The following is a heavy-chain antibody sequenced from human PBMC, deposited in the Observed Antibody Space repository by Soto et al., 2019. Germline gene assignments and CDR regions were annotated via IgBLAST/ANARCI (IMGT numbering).Heavy chain of an antibody. CDR2: ISGSGDVI. CDR3: ARAPDCGEGSCYRHFDL. D-gene: IGHD2-15*01. CDR1: AFKFSDYY. J-gene: IGHJ4*02. Sequence: QVQLVESGGGLVKPGGSLRLSCAASAFKFSDYYMSWVRQAPGKGLEWVSYISGSGDVIYYAVSVKGRFTISRDNDKKSVHLQMDTLRAEDTALYYCARAPDCGEGSCYRHFDLWGQGTRVAVSS. V-gene: IGHV3-11*01.